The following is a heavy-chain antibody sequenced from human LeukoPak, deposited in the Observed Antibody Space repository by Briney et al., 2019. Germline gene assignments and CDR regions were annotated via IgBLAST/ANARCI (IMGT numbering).Heavy chain of an antibody. Sequence: GEALKISCKGSGYRFTSYWIGWVRQMPGKGLEWMGIIYPGDSDTRYSPSFQGQVTISADKSISTAYLQWSSLKASDTAMYYCARSDYSNYDGPLETWFDPWGQGTLVTVSS. D-gene: IGHD4-11*01. CDR2: IYPGDSDT. V-gene: IGHV5-51*01. CDR1: GYRFTSYW. J-gene: IGHJ5*02. CDR3: ARSDYSNYDGPLETWFDP.